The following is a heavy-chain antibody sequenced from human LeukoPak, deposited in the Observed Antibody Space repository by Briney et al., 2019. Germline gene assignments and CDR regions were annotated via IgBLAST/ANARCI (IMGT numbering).Heavy chain of an antibody. J-gene: IGHJ4*02. CDR1: GSSINSVYS. CDR2: IYHNGNT. CDR3: ARDSGGVGDSDY. Sequence: SETLSLTCTVFGSSINSVYSWGWIRQPPGKGLEWIGSIYHNGNTYYNSSLKSRVTISVHTSENQFSLKLSSVTAADTAVYYCARDSGGVGDSDYWGQGTPVTVSS. D-gene: IGHD1-26*01. V-gene: IGHV4-38-2*02.